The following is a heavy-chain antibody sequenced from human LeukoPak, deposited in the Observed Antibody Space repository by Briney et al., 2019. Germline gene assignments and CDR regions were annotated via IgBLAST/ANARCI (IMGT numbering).Heavy chain of an antibody. CDR3: AKAGGESRGFDY. V-gene: IGHV3-30*18. CDR2: ISYDGSNK. D-gene: IGHD3-16*01. CDR1: GFTFSSYG. J-gene: IGHJ4*02. Sequence: PGGSLRLSCAASGFTFSSYGMHWVRQAPGKGLEWVAVISYDGSNKYYADSVKGRFTISRDNSKNTLYLQMNSLRAEDGAVYYCAKAGGESRGFDYWGQGTLVTVSS.